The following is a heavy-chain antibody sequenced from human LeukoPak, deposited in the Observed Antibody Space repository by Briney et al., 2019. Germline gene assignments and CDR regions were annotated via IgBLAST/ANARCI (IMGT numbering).Heavy chain of an antibody. CDR3: AKSNGYGLVDI. Sequence: PSETLPLTCSVSGYSISSGYYWDWIRQPPGKGLEWIASIYHSGKSYYNPSLKSRVTISVDTSRNQFSLKLTSVTAADTAVYYCAKSNGYGLVDIWGQGTMVTVSS. D-gene: IGHD3-10*01. V-gene: IGHV4-38-2*02. J-gene: IGHJ3*02. CDR1: GYSISSGYY. CDR2: IYHSGKS.